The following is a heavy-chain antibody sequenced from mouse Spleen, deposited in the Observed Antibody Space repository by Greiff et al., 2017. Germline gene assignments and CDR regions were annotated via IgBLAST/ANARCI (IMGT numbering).Heavy chain of an antibody. Sequence: EVKLVESEGGLVQPGSSMKLSCTASGFTFSDYYMAWVRQVPEKGLEWVANINYDGSSTYYLDSLKSRFIISRDNAKNILYLQMSSLKSEDTATYYCARVRSNYWYFDVWGAGTTVTVSS. D-gene: IGHD2-5*01. CDR3: ARVRSNYWYFDV. CDR2: INYDGSST. J-gene: IGHJ1*01. V-gene: IGHV5-16*01. CDR1: GFTFSDYY.